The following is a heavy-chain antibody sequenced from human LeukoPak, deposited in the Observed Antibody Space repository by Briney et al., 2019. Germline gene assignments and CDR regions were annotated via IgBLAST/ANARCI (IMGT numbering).Heavy chain of an antibody. Sequence: GASVKVSCKTSGYTFTTYDISWVRQAPGQGLQWLGWIRTYTGSTNYAQKVQGRVSMTMDTATATAYMELRSLIFDDTAVYYCARRASPQDYLDYWGQGTLVTVSS. CDR1: GYTFTTYD. CDR3: ARRASPQDYLDY. CDR2: IRTYTGST. J-gene: IGHJ4*02. V-gene: IGHV1-18*04.